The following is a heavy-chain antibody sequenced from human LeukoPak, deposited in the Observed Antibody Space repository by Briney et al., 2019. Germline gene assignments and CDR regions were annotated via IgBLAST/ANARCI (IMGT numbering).Heavy chain of an antibody. Sequence: PGRSLRLSCAASGFTFSSYGMHWVRQAPGKGLEWVAVISYDGGNKYYADSVKGRFTISRDNSKNTLYLQMNSLRAEDTAVYYCASLWFGELLSPLDAFDIWGQGTMVTVSS. CDR1: GFTFSSYG. V-gene: IGHV3-30*03. CDR2: ISYDGGNK. D-gene: IGHD3-10*01. CDR3: ASLWFGELLSPLDAFDI. J-gene: IGHJ3*02.